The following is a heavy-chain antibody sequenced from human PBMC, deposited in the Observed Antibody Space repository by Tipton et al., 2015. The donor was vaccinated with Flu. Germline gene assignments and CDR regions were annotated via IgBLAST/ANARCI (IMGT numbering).Heavy chain of an antibody. CDR1: GFTFSSYW. CDR2: IKQDGSDK. V-gene: IGHV3-7*01. CDR3: ARDRCSSTSCFFDY. D-gene: IGHD2-2*01. J-gene: IGHJ4*02. Sequence: SLRLSCAASGFTFSSYWMTWVRQAPGKGLEWVANIKQDGSDKYYVDSVKGRFTISRGNAKNSLYLQMNSLRAEDTAVYYCARDRCSSTSCFFDYWGQGTLVTVSS.